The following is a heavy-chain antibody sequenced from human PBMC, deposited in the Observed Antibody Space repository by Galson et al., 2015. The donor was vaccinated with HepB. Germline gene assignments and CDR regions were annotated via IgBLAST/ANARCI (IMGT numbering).Heavy chain of an antibody. CDR2: ISAYNGNT. Sequence: SVKVSCKASGYTFTSYGISWVRQAPGQGLEWMGWISAYNGNTNYAQKLQGRVTMTTDTSTSTAYMELRSLRPDDTAVYYCARDNRGYGRSYYYYYGMDDWGQGTTVTVSS. J-gene: IGHJ6*02. CDR1: GYTFTSYG. V-gene: IGHV1-18*04. D-gene: IGHD5-18*01. CDR3: ARDNRGYGRSYYYYYGMDD.